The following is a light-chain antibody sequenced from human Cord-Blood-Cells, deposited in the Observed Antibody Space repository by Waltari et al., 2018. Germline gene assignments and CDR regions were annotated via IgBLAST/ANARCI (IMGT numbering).Light chain of an antibody. J-gene: IGLJ1*01. CDR2: EDS. CDR1: ALPKQY. V-gene: IGLV3-10*01. Sequence: SYELTQPHSVSVSPGQTARITCSGDALPKQYAYWYQQKSGQAPVLVIYEDSKRPSGIPERFSGSSSGTMATLTISGAQVEDEADYYCYSTDSSGNHRGVFGTGTKVTVL. CDR3: YSTDSSGNHRGV.